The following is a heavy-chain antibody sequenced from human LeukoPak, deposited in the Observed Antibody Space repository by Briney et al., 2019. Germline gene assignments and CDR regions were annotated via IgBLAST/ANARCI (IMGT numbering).Heavy chain of an antibody. J-gene: IGHJ4*02. V-gene: IGHV4-39*02. CDR2: IYYSGIT. CDR1: GGSVSINSYY. Sequence: SETLSLTCTVSGGSVSINSYYWGWIRQPPGKGLEWIGNIYYSGITYYNPSLKSRVTISVDTSKNQFSLKLSSVTAADTAVYYCAREVGRGHTFGSYYWGQGTLVTVSS. D-gene: IGHD5-18*01. CDR3: AREVGRGHTFGSYY.